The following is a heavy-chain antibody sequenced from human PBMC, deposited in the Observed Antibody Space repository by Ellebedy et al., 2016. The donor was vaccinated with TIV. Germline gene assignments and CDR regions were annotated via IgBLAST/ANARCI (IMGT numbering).Heavy chain of an antibody. J-gene: IGHJ3*02. D-gene: IGHD1-26*01. CDR1: GYSFTSYW. CDR3: ARTPETYSGRSPGAFDI. CDR2: IYPGDSDS. V-gene: IGHV5-51*01. Sequence: GESLKISCKGSGYSFTSYWIAWVRQKPGKGLEWMGIIYPGDSDSRYSASFQGQVTISADKSSSTAYLQWSSLKASDTAIYYCARTPETYSGRSPGAFDIWGQGTMVTVSS.